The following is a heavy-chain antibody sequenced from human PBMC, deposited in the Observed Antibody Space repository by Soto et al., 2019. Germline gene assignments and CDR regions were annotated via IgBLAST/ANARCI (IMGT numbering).Heavy chain of an antibody. CDR1: GGSISSYY. J-gene: IGHJ6*02. V-gene: IGHV4-4*07. Sequence: PSETLSLTCTVSGGSISSYYWSWIRQPAGKGLEWIGRIYTSGSTNYNPSLKSRVTMSVDTSKNQFSLKLSSVTAADTAVYYCARGTYYYDSSGYRYYYYYGMDVWGQGTTVT. CDR2: IYTSGST. CDR3: ARGTYYYDSSGYRYYYYYGMDV. D-gene: IGHD3-22*01.